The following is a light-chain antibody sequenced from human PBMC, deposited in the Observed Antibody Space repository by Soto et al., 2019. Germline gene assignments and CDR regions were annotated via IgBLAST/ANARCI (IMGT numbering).Light chain of an antibody. J-gene: IGKJ4*01. CDR3: QQYDSYPLT. V-gene: IGKV1-5*03. CDR2: KTS. Sequence: DIQMTQSPSTLSASVGDRVTITCRASQSISSWLAWYQQKPEKAPNLLIYKTSSLESGVPSRFSGSGSGTEFTLTVNSLQPDDFATYYCQQYDSYPLTFGGGTKVEIK. CDR1: QSISSW.